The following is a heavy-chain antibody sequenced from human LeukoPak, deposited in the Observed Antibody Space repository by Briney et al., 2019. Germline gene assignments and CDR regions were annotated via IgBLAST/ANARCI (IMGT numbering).Heavy chain of an antibody. CDR2: IKQDGSEK. D-gene: IGHD3-3*01. CDR1: GFTFSSYW. Sequence: PGGSLRLSCAASGFTFSSYWTSWVRQAPGKGLEWVANIKQDGSEKYYVDSVKGRFTISRDNAKNSLYLQMNSLRAEDTAVYYCARLRFLEWFHDDYWGQGTLVTVSS. V-gene: IGHV3-7*01. J-gene: IGHJ4*02. CDR3: ARLRFLEWFHDDY.